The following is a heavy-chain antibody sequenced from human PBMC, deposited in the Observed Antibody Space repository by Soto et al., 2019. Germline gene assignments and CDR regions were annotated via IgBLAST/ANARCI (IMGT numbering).Heavy chain of an antibody. CDR3: ARGRGYFDWLLFIV. J-gene: IGHJ4*02. CDR2: ISSSSSYI. Sequence: EVQLVESGGGLVKPGGSLRLSCAASGFTFSSYSMNWVRQAPGKGLEWVSSISSSSSYIYYADSVKGRFTISRDNAKNSLYLQMNSLRAEDTAVYYCARGRGYFDWLLFIVWGQGTLVTVS. CDR1: GFTFSSYS. V-gene: IGHV3-21*01. D-gene: IGHD3-9*01.